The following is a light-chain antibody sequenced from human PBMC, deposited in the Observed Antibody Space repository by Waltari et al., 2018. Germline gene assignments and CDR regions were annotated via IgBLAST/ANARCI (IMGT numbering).Light chain of an antibody. CDR1: PGSLSDTSN. Sequence: LTPEPSFSVSLVGIFTTTCALSPGSLSDTSNHTWYQQTPGHPPRTLVYKGNSRSSGVPDRFSGSILGNKAALTITGAQADDESDYYCALYMGSGIWVFGGGTRLTVL. J-gene: IGLJ3*02. CDR2: KGN. V-gene: IGLV8-61*01. CDR3: ALYMGSGIWV.